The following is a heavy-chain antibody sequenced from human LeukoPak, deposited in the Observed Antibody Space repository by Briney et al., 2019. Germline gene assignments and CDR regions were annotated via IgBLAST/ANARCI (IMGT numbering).Heavy chain of an antibody. CDR3: ARVTSGGDYYGMDV. D-gene: IGHD2-15*01. CDR1: GGSISSYY. CDR2: IYYSGST. J-gene: IGHJ6*02. Sequence: SETLSLTCTVSGGSISSYYWSWIWQPPGKGLECIGYIYYSGSTNYNPSLKSRVTISVDTSKNQFSLKVSSVTAADTAVYYCARVTSGGDYYGMDVWGQGTTVTVSS. V-gene: IGHV4-59*01.